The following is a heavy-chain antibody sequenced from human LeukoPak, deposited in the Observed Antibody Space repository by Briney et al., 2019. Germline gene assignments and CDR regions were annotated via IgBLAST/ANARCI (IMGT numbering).Heavy chain of an antibody. J-gene: IGHJ3*02. V-gene: IGHV4-34*01. Sequence: SETLSLTCAVYGGSFSGYYWSWIRQPPEKGQELIGEINHSGSTNYNPSLKSRVTISVATSKNQFSLKLSSVTAADTALYYCARGSGDLVVNVRAFDIWGQGTMVTVSS. CDR3: ARGSGDLVVNVRAFDI. D-gene: IGHD3-9*01. CDR1: GGSFSGYY. CDR2: INHSGST.